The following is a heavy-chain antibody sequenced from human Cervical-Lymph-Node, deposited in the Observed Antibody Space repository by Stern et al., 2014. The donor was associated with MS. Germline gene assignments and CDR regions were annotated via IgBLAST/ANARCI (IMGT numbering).Heavy chain of an antibody. CDR1: GYRFTNNW. V-gene: IGHV5-51*03. D-gene: IGHD5-24*01. CDR3: ARRGHGYMGIDY. CDR2: IYPGDSET. Sequence: VQLVQSGAEVKKPGESLRISCEVSGYRFTNNWIGWVRQKPGKGLEWMGIIYPGDSETRYSPSFQGQVTILVDKSNTTTYLHWSSLKTSDTAIYYCARRGHGYMGIDYWGQGTLVSVSS. J-gene: IGHJ4*02.